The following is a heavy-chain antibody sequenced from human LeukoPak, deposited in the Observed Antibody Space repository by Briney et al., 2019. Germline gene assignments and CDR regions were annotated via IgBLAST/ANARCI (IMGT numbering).Heavy chain of an antibody. CDR2: ISSTSIYI. J-gene: IGHJ3*02. V-gene: IGHV3-21*01. CDR1: GFTFISYS. CDR3: ARDANAFDI. Sequence: GWSRKLSGAPSGFTFISYSMGGAGQPPGQGLEWVSSISSTSIYIFYADSVKGRFTIPRENAKNSLYLQMNSLRAEDTAVYYCARDANAFDIWGQGTMVTVSS.